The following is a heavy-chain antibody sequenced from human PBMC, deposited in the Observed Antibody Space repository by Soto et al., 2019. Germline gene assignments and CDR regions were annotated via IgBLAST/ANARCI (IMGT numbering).Heavy chain of an antibody. CDR2: FDPEDGET. Sequence: ASVKVSCKVSGYTLTELSMHWVRQAPGKGLEWMGGFDPEDGETIYAQKFQGRVTMTEDTSTDTAYMELSSLRSEDTAVYYCATIYYDFWSGYYRGNWFDPWGQGTLVTVSS. J-gene: IGHJ5*02. V-gene: IGHV1-24*01. D-gene: IGHD3-3*01. CDR3: ATIYYDFWSGYYRGNWFDP. CDR1: GYTLTELS.